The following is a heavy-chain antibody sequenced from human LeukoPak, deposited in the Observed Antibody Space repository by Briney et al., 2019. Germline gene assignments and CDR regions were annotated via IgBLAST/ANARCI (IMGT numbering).Heavy chain of an antibody. J-gene: IGHJ4*02. CDR1: AVTFSDYY. D-gene: IGHD3-10*01. CDR2: INRSGSNI. V-gene: IGHV3-11*01. Sequence: GGSLRLSCGASAVTFSDYYMTWLRQAPGRGLEWVSYINRSGSNIYYADSVKGRFTVSRDDAKNSLYLQMNSLRVEDTAMYHCTRCIYGHLDYWGQGTLVTVSS. CDR3: TRCIYGHLDY.